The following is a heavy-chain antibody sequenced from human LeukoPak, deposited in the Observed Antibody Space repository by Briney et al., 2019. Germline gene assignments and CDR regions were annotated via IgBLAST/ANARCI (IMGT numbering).Heavy chain of an antibody. CDR3: ARGRGYIYGYDY. CDR1: GFMFSNYD. D-gene: IGHD5-18*01. J-gene: IGHJ4*02. Sequence: GVSLRLSCAASGFMFSNYDMHWVRQAPGKGLEYVSHLSTNGGSTYYAISVKGRFTISRDNSKNTLYLQMGSLRAEDMAVYYCARGRGYIYGYDYWGQGTLVTVSS. V-gene: IGHV3-64*01. CDR2: LSTNGGST.